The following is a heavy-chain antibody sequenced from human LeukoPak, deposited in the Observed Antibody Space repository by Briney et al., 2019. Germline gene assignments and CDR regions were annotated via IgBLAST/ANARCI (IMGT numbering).Heavy chain of an antibody. CDR3: ASRPADTTWYGVFDY. V-gene: IGHV4-61*08. Sequence: SFARSVTAGSISSGGYYWGWIRQTPGKRLEWIGYIFNTGNTNYNPSLASRVTMSVDTSRAQFFLRLSPVTAADTAIYYCASRPADTTWYGVFDYWSQGTLVTVSS. D-gene: IGHD3-10*01. J-gene: IGHJ4*02. CDR1: AGSISSGGYY. CDR2: IFNTGNT.